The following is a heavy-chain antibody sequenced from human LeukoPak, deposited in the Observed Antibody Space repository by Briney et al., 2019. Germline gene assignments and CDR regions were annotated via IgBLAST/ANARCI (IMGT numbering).Heavy chain of an antibody. CDR1: VYTFHCYG. CDR3: ARVPNRKLLCDSSGYYSRWFDP. Sequence: ASVKVSFMASVYTFHCYGINWVGPARGQGLAGMGWSSDYNGNTNYAQKLQGRVTMTTDTSTSTAYMELSSLRSDAAAVYSCARVPNRKLLCDSSGYYSRWFDPWGQGTLVTVSS. J-gene: IGHJ5*02. D-gene: IGHD3-22*01. CDR2: SSDYNGNT. V-gene: IGHV1-18*01.